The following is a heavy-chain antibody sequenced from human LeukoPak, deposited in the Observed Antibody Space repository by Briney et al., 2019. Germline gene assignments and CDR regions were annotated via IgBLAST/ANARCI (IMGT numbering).Heavy chain of an antibody. CDR2: ITSKAYGCTT. CDR1: GFNFEDYA. V-gene: IGHV3-49*04. CDR3: TREIERGGSYRGGDS. J-gene: IGHJ4*02. Sequence: GGSLRLSCATSGFNFEDYAMNWVRQAPGKGLEWVGPITSKAYGCTTELAASVKGRFSISRDESKPIAYLQMNSLKNEDPGVYFCTREIERGGSYRGGDSWGQGTQVTVSS. D-gene: IGHD1-26*01.